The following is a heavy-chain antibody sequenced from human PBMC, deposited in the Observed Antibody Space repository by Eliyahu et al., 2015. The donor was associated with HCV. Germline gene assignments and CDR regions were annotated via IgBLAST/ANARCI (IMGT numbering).Heavy chain of an antibody. Sequence: EVQLVESGXGLVMPGGSLKLXCVGSGFTFXXAWMSWXRQTPGKGLEWVGRIKSKTDAGTTDYAAPVKGRFTISRDDSENTMYLQMNSLKIEDTGVYYCATEGMNSGWDLLWWTLYYFDSWGRGTLVTVSS. J-gene: IGHJ4*02. CDR1: GFTFXXAW. D-gene: IGHD1-26*01. V-gene: IGHV3-15*01. CDR2: IKSKTDAGTT. CDR3: ATEGMNSGWDLLWWTLYYFDS.